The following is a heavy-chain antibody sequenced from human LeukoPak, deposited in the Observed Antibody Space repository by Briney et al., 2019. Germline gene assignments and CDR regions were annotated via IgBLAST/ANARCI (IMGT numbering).Heavy chain of an antibody. Sequence: ASVKVSCKASGYTFSIYNMHWVRQAPGQGLEWMGIINPSSGSASDAQKFQGRLTMTRDTSTSTLYMELSSLRSEDTAVYYCAREGVAATGLDYWGQGTLVTVSS. CDR3: AREGVAATGLDY. D-gene: IGHD6-13*01. V-gene: IGHV1-46*01. CDR1: GYTFSIYN. CDR2: INPSSGSA. J-gene: IGHJ4*02.